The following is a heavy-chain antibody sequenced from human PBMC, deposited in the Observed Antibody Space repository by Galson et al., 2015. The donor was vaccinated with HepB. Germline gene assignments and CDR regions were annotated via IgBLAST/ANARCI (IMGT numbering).Heavy chain of an antibody. V-gene: IGHV1-69*04. CDR1: GGTFSSYA. Sequence: SVKVSCKASGGTFSSYAISWVRQAPGQGLEWMGRIIPILGIANYAQKFQGRVTITADKSTSTAYMELSSLRSEDTAVYYCARGAGSSTIDETWFDYWGQGTLVTVSS. J-gene: IGHJ4*02. D-gene: IGHD2-2*01. CDR2: IIPILGIA. CDR3: ARGAGSSTIDETWFDY.